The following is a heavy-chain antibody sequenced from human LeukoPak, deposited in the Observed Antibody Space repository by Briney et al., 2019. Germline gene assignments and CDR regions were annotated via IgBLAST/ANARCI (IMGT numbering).Heavy chain of an antibody. CDR1: GFTFSSYW. Sequence: PGGSLRLSCAASGFTFSSYWMHWVRQAPGKGLVWVSVINNDGSGTNYADSVKGRSTISRDNSKNTLYLQMNSLRAEDTAMYYCARDLGTSPDYWGQGTLVTVSS. J-gene: IGHJ4*02. V-gene: IGHV3-74*01. D-gene: IGHD2-2*01. CDR3: ARDLGTSPDY. CDR2: INNDGSGT.